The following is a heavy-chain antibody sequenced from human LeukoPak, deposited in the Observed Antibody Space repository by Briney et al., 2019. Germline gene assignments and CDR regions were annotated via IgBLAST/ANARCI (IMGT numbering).Heavy chain of an antibody. Sequence: GASVKVSCKASGYTFSTYDINWVRQVTGQGPEWMGWVNPNSGKTGYSQKFQGRINLTRNTSISTAYMEVSSLRPEDTALYYCVRAAQEGRDSMTGTHTGNWFDPWGQGTLVTVSS. D-gene: IGHD3-9*01. J-gene: IGHJ5*02. CDR3: VRAAQEGRDSMTGTHTGNWFDP. CDR1: GYTFSTYD. V-gene: IGHV1-8*01. CDR2: VNPNSGKT.